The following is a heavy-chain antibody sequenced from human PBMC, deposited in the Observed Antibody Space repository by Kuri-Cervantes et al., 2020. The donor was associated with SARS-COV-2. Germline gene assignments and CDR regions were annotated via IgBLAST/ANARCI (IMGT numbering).Heavy chain of an antibody. CDR1: GGSISSGSYY. CDR2: IYYSGST. V-gene: IGHV4-61*01. CDR3: ARVSYDILTGYYLSPTFDY. D-gene: IGHD3-9*01. Sequence: SETLSLTCTVSGGSISSGSYYWSWIRQPPGKGLEWIGYIYYSGSTNYNPSLKSRVTISVDTSKNQFSLKLSSVTAADTAVYYCARVSYDILTGYYLSPTFDYWGQGTLVTVSS. J-gene: IGHJ4*02.